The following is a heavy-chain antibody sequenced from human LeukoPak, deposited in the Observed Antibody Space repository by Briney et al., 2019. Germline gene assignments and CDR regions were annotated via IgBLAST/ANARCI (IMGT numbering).Heavy chain of an antibody. Sequence: SVTLSCTASGRTFSSYTISWVRRAPGQGLEWIRRIIGILRKANYAQYVQGRVTITADKSTSTAYMKLNSLSSEDTAVYYCARGRPEAILGATVGFDPWGQGTLVTVSS. J-gene: IGHJ5*02. D-gene: IGHD1-26*01. CDR3: ARGRPEAILGATVGFDP. V-gene: IGHV1-69*08. CDR2: IIGILRKA. CDR1: GRTFSSYT.